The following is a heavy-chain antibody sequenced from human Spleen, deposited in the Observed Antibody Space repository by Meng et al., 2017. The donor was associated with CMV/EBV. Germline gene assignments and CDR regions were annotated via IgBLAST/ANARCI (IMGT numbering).Heavy chain of an antibody. CDR1: GSFSGYY. J-gene: IGHJ4*02. Sequence: GSFSGYYWRWIRQPPGKGLEWIGEINHSGSTNYHPSLKSRVTISVDTSKNQFSLKLSSVTAADTAVYYCARGQGRFITMVRGVDYWGQGTLVTVSS. CDR3: ARGQGRFITMVRGVDY. CDR2: INHSGST. D-gene: IGHD3-10*01. V-gene: IGHV4-34*01.